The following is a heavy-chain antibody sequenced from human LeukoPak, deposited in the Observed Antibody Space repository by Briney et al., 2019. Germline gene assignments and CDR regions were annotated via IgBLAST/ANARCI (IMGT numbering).Heavy chain of an antibody. CDR2: IYTSGST. D-gene: IGHD3-10*01. V-gene: IGHV4-4*07. J-gene: IGHJ6*03. Sequence: SETLSLTCPVSGVSISSYYWSWIRQPARKGLEWIGRIYTSGSTNYNPALKSRGTMSVDTSQHQCSLKLSSVTAADTAVYCCAKDFAFRDLGRLDHYYSMGARGKGTTVNVSS. CDR3: AKDFAFRDLGRLDHYYSMGA. CDR1: GVSISSYY.